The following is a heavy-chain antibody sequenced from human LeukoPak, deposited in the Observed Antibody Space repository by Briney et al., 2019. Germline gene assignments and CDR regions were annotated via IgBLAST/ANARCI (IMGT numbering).Heavy chain of an antibody. D-gene: IGHD2-2*01. V-gene: IGHV4-4*02. CDR1: GGSISSNNW. CDR2: IYHSGST. J-gene: IGHJ5*02. CDR3: AEDRVNQNIALVPPTIGWFDP. Sequence: PSETLSLTCAVSGGSISSNNWWSWVRQPPGKGLEWIGEIYHSGSTNYNPSLKSRVAISVDKSKNEFSLTLSSVTAADTAVYYCAEDRVNQNIALVPPTIGWFDPWGQGTLVTVSS.